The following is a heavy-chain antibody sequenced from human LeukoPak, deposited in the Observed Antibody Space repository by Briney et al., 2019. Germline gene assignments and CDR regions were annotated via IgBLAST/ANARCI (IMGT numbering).Heavy chain of an antibody. CDR2: ISSNGGST. J-gene: IGHJ4*02. Sequence: PGRSLRLSCAASGFTFSNYAMHWVRQAPGKGLEYVSAISSNGGSTYYADSVKGRFTISRDNSKNTLYLQMSSLRAEDTAVYYCVKEDYYGSGSPPVFDYWGQGTLVTVSS. CDR1: GFTFSNYA. D-gene: IGHD3-10*01. CDR3: VKEDYYGSGSPPVFDY. V-gene: IGHV3-64D*09.